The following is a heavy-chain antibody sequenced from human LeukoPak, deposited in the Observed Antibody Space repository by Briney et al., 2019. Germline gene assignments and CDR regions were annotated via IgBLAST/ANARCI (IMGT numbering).Heavy chain of an antibody. CDR2: IHPNSGDT. Sequence: ASVKVSCKASGYTFTGYYMNWVRQAPGQGLEWMGRIHPNSGDTNYAQKFQGRVTMTRDTSISTAYLEPSRLRSDDTAVYYCALLWDYYDSSGYYRDYWGQGTLVTVSS. V-gene: IGHV1-2*06. CDR3: ALLWDYYDSSGYYRDY. CDR1: GYTFTGYY. J-gene: IGHJ4*02. D-gene: IGHD3-22*01.